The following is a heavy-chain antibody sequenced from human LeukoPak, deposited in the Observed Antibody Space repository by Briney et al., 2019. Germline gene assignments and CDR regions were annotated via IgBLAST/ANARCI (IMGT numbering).Heavy chain of an antibody. D-gene: IGHD3-3*01. J-gene: IGHJ4*02. CDR3: AKEYDFWSGSPYYFDY. Sequence: GGSLRLSCAASGFTFSSYAMSWVRQAPGKGLEWVSAISGSGGSTYYADSVKGRFTTSRDNSKNTLYLQMNSLRAEDTAVYYCAKEYDFWSGSPYYFDYWGQGTLVTVSS. CDR1: GFTFSSYA. V-gene: IGHV3-23*01. CDR2: ISGSGGST.